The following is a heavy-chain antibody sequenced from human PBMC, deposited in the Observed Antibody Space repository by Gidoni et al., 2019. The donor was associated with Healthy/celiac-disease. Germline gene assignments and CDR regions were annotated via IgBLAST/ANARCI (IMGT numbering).Heavy chain of an antibody. J-gene: IGHJ6*02. CDR1: GGTFSSYA. Sequence: QVQLVQSGAEVKKPGSSVKVSCKASGGTFSSYAISWVRQAPGQGLEWMGGIIPIFGTANYAQKFQGRVTITADKSTSTAYMELSSLRSEDTAVYYCARAPREAGVRGVTRELATHYYGMDVWGQGTTVTVSS. CDR2: IIPIFGTA. CDR3: ARAPREAGVRGVTRELATHYYGMDV. V-gene: IGHV1-69*06. D-gene: IGHD3-10*01.